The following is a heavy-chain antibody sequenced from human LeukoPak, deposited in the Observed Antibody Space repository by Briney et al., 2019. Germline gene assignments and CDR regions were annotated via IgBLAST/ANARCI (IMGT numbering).Heavy chain of an antibody. D-gene: IGHD2/OR15-2a*01. CDR3: AGHHPRNTVDF. V-gene: IGHV4-59*08. CDR2: ISHSGST. Sequence: SETLSLTCTVPGGSISNYYWSWIRQPPGKGLEWIGYISHSGSTNYSPSLKSRVTISLDTSKNQFSLKLSSVTAADTAVYYCAGHHPRNTVDFWGQGTLVTVSS. J-gene: IGHJ4*02. CDR1: GGSISNYY.